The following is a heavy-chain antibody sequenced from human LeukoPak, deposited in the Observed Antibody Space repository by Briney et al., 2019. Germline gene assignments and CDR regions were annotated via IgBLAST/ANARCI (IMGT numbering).Heavy chain of an antibody. CDR3: ARDGGFCSGGFCYRLFDP. V-gene: IGHV3-48*04. CDR1: GFTFSSHN. CDR2: ISDSSITI. J-gene: IGHJ5*02. Sequence: GGSLRLSCAASGFTFSSHNMGWVRQPPGKGLEWISYISDSSITIYYADSVKGRFTFSRDNAKNSLYLQMNSLRAEDTAVYYCARDGGFCSGGFCYRLFDPWGQGTLVTVSS. D-gene: IGHD2-15*01.